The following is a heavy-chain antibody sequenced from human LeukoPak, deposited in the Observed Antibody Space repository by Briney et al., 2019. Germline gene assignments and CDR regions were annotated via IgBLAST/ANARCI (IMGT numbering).Heavy chain of an antibody. CDR3: AREGGVVVPFDY. D-gene: IGHD3-22*01. Sequence: GGSLRLSCAASGFTFSDYCMHWVRQAPGKGLEWVSYISSSGSTIYYADSVKGRFTISRDNAKNSLYLQMNSLRAEDTAVYYCAREGGVVVPFDYWGQGTLVTVSS. V-gene: IGHV3-48*04. CDR1: GFTFSDYC. CDR2: ISSSGSTI. J-gene: IGHJ4*02.